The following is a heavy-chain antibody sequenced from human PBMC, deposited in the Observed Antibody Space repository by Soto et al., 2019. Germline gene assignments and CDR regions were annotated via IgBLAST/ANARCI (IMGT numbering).Heavy chain of an antibody. V-gene: IGHV4-30-4*01. CDR1: GGSISSADYY. CDR2: IYYSGST. D-gene: IGHD4-17*01. J-gene: IGHJ4*02. Sequence: SETLSLTCTVSGGSISSADYYWSWIRQPPGKGLQWIGYIYYSGSTYYNPSLRSRVTMSLDTSKNQFSLNLSSVTAADTAVYFCVRDNYGDYDYWGQGTLVTVSS. CDR3: VRDNYGDYDY.